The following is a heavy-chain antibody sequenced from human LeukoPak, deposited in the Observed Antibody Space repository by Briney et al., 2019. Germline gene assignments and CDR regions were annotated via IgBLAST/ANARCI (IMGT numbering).Heavy chain of an antibody. J-gene: IGHJ6*04. D-gene: IGHD2-2*01. CDR2: IKQDGSEK. V-gene: IGHV3-7*03. CDR3: ARSLGYCSSTSCPSYYYYGMDV. Sequence: GSLRLSCAASGFTFSSYWMSWVRQAPGKGLEWVANIKQDGSEKYYVDSVKGRFTISRDNAKNSLYLQMNSLRAEDTAVYYCARSLGYCSSTSCPSYYYYGMDVWGKGTTVTVSS. CDR1: GFTFSSYW.